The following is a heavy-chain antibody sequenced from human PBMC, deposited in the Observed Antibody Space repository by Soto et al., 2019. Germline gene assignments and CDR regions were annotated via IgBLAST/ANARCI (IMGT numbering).Heavy chain of an antibody. J-gene: IGHJ6*02. V-gene: IGHV3-30-3*01. CDR1: GFTFSSYA. CDR2: ISYDGSNK. Sequence: PGGSLRLSCAASGFTFSSYAMHWVRQAPGKGLEWVAVISYDGSNKYHADSVKGRFTISRDNSKNTLYLQMNSLRAEDTAVYYCARGDVTYYYGSGSYYPTGYYYYGMDVWGQGTTVTVSS. CDR3: ARGDVTYYYGSGSYYPTGYYYYGMDV. D-gene: IGHD3-10*01.